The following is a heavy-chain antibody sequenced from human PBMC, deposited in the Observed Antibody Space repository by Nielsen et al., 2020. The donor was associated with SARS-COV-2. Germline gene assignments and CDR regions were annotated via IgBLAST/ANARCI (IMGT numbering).Heavy chain of an antibody. CDR3: CKDVPLTGGGAVRY. J-gene: IGHJ4*02. Sequence: GGSLRLSCAASGFTFSSYAMNWVRQAPGKGLQWVGHIRSKPSDGTAAYAGAVRARFTISRDDSTDTVYLQMNSLETEDTGIYYCCKDVPLTGGGAVRYWGQGTLVTVSS. D-gene: IGHD2-8*02. CDR2: IRSKPSDGTA. V-gene: IGHV3-15*01. CDR1: GFTFSSYA.